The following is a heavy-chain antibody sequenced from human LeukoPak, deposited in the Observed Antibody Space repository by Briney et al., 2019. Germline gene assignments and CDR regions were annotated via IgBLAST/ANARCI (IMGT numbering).Heavy chain of an antibody. CDR3: ARSHYGDYGDY. V-gene: IGHV4-61*05. CDR2: IYYSGST. D-gene: IGHD4-17*01. J-gene: IGHJ4*02. Sequence: SETLSLTCTVSSGSISSSSYYWGWIRQPPGKGLEWIGYIYYSGSTNYNPSLKSRVTISVDTSKNQFSLKLSSVTAADTAVYYCARSHYGDYGDYWGQGTLVTVSS. CDR1: SGSISSSSYY.